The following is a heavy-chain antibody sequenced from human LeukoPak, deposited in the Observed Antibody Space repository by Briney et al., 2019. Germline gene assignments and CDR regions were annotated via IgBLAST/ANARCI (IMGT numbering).Heavy chain of an antibody. Sequence: SETLSLTCSVSGGSISSSTYYWGWIRLPPGKGLEWIGTIYYSGGTYYSPSLNSRVTISIDTSKNQFSLKLHSVTAADTAVYYCARSQALAAGGNLDYWGQGTLVAVSS. V-gene: IGHV4-39*01. CDR1: GGSISSSTYY. D-gene: IGHD3-16*01. CDR3: ARSQALAAGGNLDY. J-gene: IGHJ4*02. CDR2: IYYSGGT.